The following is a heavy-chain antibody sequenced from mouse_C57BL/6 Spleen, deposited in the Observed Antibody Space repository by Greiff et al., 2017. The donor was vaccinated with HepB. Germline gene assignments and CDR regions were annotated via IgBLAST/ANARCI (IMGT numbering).Heavy chain of an antibody. CDR3: ARGSPYWYAMDY. CDR2: IYPGDGDT. CDR1: GYAFSSYW. J-gene: IGHJ4*01. D-gene: IGHD6-5*01. V-gene: IGHV1-80*01. Sequence: QVHVKQSGAELVKPGASVKISCKASGYAFSSYWMNWVKQRPGKGLEWIGQIYPGDGDTNYNGKFKGKATLTADKSSSTAYMQLSSLTSEDSAVYFCARGSPYWYAMDYWGQGTSVTVSS.